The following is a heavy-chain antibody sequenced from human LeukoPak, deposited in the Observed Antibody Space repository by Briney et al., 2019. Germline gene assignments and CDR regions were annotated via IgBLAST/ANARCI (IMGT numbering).Heavy chain of an antibody. V-gene: IGHV1-46*01. D-gene: IGHD1-26*01. J-gene: IGHJ5*02. CDR2: INPSGGST. CDR3: ARVRDSGSYFYPWFDP. Sequence: RASVKVSCKASGYTFTSYYMHWVRQAPGQGLEWMGIINPSGGSTSYAQKFQGRVTMTRDTSTSTVYMELSSLRSEDTAVYYCARVRDSGSYFYPWFDPWDQGALVTVSS. CDR1: GYTFTSYY.